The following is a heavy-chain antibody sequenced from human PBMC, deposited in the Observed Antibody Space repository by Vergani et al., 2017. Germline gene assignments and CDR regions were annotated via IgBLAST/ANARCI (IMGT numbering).Heavy chain of an antibody. CDR1: GGSFSGYY. J-gene: IGHJ5*02. CDR2: INHSGST. Sequence: QVQLQQWGAGLLKPSETLSLTCAVYGGSFSGYYWSWIRQPPGKGLEWIGEINHSGSTNYNPSLKSRVTISVDTSKNQFSLKLSSVTAADTAGYYCARNRPGTYQLLLLYNWFDPWGQGTLVTVSS. V-gene: IGHV4-34*01. D-gene: IGHD2-2*01. CDR3: ARNRPGTYQLLLLYNWFDP.